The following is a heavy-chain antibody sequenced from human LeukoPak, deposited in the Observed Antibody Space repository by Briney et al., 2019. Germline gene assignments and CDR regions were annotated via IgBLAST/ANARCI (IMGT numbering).Heavy chain of an antibody. V-gene: IGHV3-66*01. Sequence: GGSLRLSCAASGFTVSSNYMSWVRQAPGNGLEWVSVIYSDDSTYYADSVKGRFTISRDNSKNTLYLQMNSLRAEDTAVYYCARDPRSYYYDTTPSNWGQGTLVTVSS. CDR1: GFTVSSNY. CDR2: IYSDDST. J-gene: IGHJ4*02. CDR3: ARDPRSYYYDTTPSN. D-gene: IGHD3-22*01.